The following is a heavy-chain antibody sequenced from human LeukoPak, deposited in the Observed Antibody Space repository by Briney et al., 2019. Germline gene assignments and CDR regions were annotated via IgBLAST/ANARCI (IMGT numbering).Heavy chain of an antibody. Sequence: GGSLRLSCAASGFTFSSYEMNWVRQAPGKGLEWVSYISSSGSTIYYADSVKGRFTISRDNAKNSLYLQMNSLRADDTAIYYCTRRSGSYSGTGYYYYYMDVWGKGTTVTVSS. D-gene: IGHD1-26*01. J-gene: IGHJ6*03. V-gene: IGHV3-48*03. CDR1: GFTFSSYE. CDR3: TRRSGSYSGTGYYYYYMDV. CDR2: ISSSGSTI.